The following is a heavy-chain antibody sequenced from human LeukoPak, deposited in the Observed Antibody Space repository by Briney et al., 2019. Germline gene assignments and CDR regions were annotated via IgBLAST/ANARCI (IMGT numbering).Heavy chain of an antibody. Sequence: PGGSLRLSCAASGFTVSSNYMSWVRQAPGKGLEWVSVIYGGGSTYYADSVKGRFTISRDNSKNTLYLQMNSLRAEDTAVYYCARDRTMTPDYWGQGTLVTVSS. V-gene: IGHV3-66*02. J-gene: IGHJ4*02. CDR1: GFTVSSNY. CDR2: IYGGGST. D-gene: IGHD3-22*01. CDR3: ARDRTMTPDY.